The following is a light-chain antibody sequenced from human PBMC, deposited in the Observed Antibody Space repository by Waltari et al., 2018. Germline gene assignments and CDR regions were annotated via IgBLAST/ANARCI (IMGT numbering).Light chain of an antibody. CDR1: QSIGRW. Sequence: DIQMTQSPSTLSASVGDRVTITCRASQSIGRWLAWYQQKPGKAPKLLIYTASSLESGVPSRFSGSGSGTEFTLTIRSLEPDDFATYYCQQYDAFGTFGQGTKVEIK. J-gene: IGKJ1*01. V-gene: IGKV1-5*03. CDR2: TAS. CDR3: QQYDAFGT.